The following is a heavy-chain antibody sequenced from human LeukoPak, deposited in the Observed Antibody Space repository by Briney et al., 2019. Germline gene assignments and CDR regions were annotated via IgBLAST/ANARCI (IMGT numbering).Heavy chain of an antibody. V-gene: IGHV4-39*07. CDR3: ARHRSYYYYMDV. CDR1: GGSISNTIYY. Sequence: SETLSLTCTVSGGSISNTIYYWGWIRQPPGKGLQWIGSIFYSGSTYYNPSLRSRVTISVDTSKNQFSLKVNSVTTADTAVYYCARHRSYYYYMDVWGKGTTVTVSS. CDR2: IFYSGST. J-gene: IGHJ6*03.